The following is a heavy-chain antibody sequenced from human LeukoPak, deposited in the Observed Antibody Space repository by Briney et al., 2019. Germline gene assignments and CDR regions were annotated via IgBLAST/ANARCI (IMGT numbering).Heavy chain of an antibody. CDR2: INHSGST. J-gene: IGHJ4*02. CDR1: GGSFSGYY. Sequence: SETLSLTCAVYGGSFSGYYWSWIRQPPGRGLEWIGEINHSGSTNYNPSLKSRVTISVDTSKNQFSLKLSSVTAADTAVYYCARGGIRYCSGGSCYPFDYWGQGTLVTVPS. CDR3: ARGGIRYCSGGSCYPFDY. V-gene: IGHV4-34*01. D-gene: IGHD2-15*01.